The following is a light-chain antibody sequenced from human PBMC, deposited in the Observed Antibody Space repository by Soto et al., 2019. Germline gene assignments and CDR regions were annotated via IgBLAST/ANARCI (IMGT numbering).Light chain of an antibody. V-gene: IGLV2-14*03. Sequence: VLTQPASVSGSPGQSVTISFTGTNRDVGAYNYVSWYQHHPGKAPKLMIYDVSNRPSGVSNRFSGSKSGNTASLTISGLQAEDEADYYCNSFTTSSTLVFGGGTKVTVL. CDR1: NRDVGAYNY. CDR3: NSFTTSSTLV. J-gene: IGLJ2*01. CDR2: DVS.